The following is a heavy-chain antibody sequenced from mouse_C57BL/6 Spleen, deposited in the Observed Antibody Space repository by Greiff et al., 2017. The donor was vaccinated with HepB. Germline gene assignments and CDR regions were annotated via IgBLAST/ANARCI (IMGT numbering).Heavy chain of an antibody. J-gene: IGHJ2*01. CDR3: ARVWLRQYYFDY. V-gene: IGHV1-72*01. D-gene: IGHD2-2*01. CDR2: IDPNSGGT. CDR1: GYTFTSYW. Sequence: QVHVKQSGAELVKPGASVKLSCKASGYTFTSYWMHWVKQRPGQGLEWIGRIDPNSGGTKYNEKFKSKATLTVDKPSSTAYMQLSSLTSEDSAVYYCARVWLRQYYFDYWGQGTTLTVSS.